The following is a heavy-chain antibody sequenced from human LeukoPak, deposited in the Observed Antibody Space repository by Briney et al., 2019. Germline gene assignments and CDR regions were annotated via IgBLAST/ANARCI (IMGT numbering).Heavy chain of an antibody. D-gene: IGHD2-2*01. Sequence: PAETVSLPCAVSGGSMSSGGYSWSWIRQPPAKGLEWIGYIYHSGSTSYNPSLKSRVTISVDRSKNQFSLKLSSVTAADTAVYYCARDALLPANWGQGTLVTVSS. CDR3: ARDALLPAN. V-gene: IGHV4-30-2*01. CDR1: GGSMSSGGYS. CDR2: IYHSGST. J-gene: IGHJ4*02.